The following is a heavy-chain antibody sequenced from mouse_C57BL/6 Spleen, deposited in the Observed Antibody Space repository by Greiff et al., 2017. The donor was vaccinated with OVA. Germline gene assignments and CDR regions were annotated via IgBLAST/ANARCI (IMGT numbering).Heavy chain of an antibody. CDR3: ARNYRECDY. CDR1: GYTFTDYY. CDR2: INPNNGGT. D-gene: IGHD2-14*01. J-gene: IGHJ2*01. V-gene: IGHV1-26*01. Sequence: VQLQQSGPELVKPGASVKISCKASGYTFTDYYMNWVKQSHGKSLEWIGDINPNNGGTSYNQKFKGKATLTVDKSSSTAYMELRSRTSEDSAVYYCARNYRECDYWGEGTTLTVSS.